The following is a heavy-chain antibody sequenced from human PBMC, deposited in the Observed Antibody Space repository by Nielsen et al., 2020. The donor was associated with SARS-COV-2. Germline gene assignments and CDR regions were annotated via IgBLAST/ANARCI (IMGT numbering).Heavy chain of an antibody. CDR3: ARVEVESSSWYGYYYYGMDV. Sequence: ASVKVSCKASGYTFTGYYMHWVRQAPGQGLEWMGRINPILGIANYAQKFQGRVTMTRDTSTSTVYMELSSLRSEDTAVYYCARVEVESSSWYGYYYYGMDVWGQGTTVTVSS. CDR2: INPILGIA. CDR1: GYTFTGYY. V-gene: IGHV1-46*01. D-gene: IGHD6-13*01. J-gene: IGHJ6*02.